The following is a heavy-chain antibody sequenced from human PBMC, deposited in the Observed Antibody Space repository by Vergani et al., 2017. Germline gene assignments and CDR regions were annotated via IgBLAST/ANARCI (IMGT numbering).Heavy chain of an antibody. V-gene: IGHV3-74*01. J-gene: IGHJ1*01. D-gene: IGHD1-1*01. Sequence: EVQLVESGGGLVQPGGSLRLSCAASGFIFSSCWMHWVRQAPGKGPVLVSRIKIDGSITNYADFVRGRFTISRDNSKSTLYLQMNSLRTEDTAVYYCATKSCGTPGCQIGYFREWGQGTLVTVSS. CDR3: ATKSCGTPGCQIGYFRE. CDR1: GFIFSSCW. CDR2: IKIDGSIT.